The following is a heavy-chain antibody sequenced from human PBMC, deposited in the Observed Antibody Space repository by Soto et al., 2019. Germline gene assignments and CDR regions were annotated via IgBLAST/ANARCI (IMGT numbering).Heavy chain of an antibody. Sequence: SVKVSCKASGGTFSSYAISWVRQAPGQGLEWMGGIIPIFGTANYAQKFQGRVTITADESTSTAYMELSSLRSEDTAVYYCARADTAMVSLRYYSDYWGKETIVIGSS. CDR1: GGTFSSYA. D-gene: IGHD5-18*01. V-gene: IGHV1-69*13. CDR3: ARADTAMVSLRYYSDY. J-gene: IGHJ4*02. CDR2: IIPIFGTA.